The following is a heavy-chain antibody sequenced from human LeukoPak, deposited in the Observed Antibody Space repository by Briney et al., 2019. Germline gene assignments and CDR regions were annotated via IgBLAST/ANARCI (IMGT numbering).Heavy chain of an antibody. J-gene: IGHJ3*02. D-gene: IGHD6-19*01. CDR3: AKDGLIAVAAHDAFDI. CDR2: ISGSGAST. Sequence: GGSLRLSCAASGFTFSSFAMSWVRQAPGKGLEWVSVISGSGASTNYADSVKGRFSISRDNSKNTLYLQMNSLRAEDTAVYYCAKDGLIAVAAHDAFDIWGQGTMVTVSS. CDR1: GFTFSSFA. V-gene: IGHV3-23*01.